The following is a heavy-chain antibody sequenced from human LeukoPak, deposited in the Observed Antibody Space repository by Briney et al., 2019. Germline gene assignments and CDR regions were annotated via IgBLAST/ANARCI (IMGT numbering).Heavy chain of an antibody. D-gene: IGHD6-13*01. Sequence: SETLSLTCTVSGGSISSSSYYWGWIRQPPGKGLEWIGSIYYSGSTYYNPSLKSRVTISVDTSKNQFSLMLSSVTAADTAVYYCATPYSSSWFGFDYWGQGTLVTVSS. CDR3: ATPYSSSWFGFDY. V-gene: IGHV4-39*01. J-gene: IGHJ4*02. CDR2: IYYSGST. CDR1: GGSISSSSYY.